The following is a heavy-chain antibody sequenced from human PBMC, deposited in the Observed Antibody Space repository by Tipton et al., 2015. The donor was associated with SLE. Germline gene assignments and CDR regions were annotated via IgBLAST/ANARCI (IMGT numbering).Heavy chain of an antibody. CDR1: GDSISDYY. CDR2: VHTSGST. Sequence: TLSLTCTVSGDSISDYYWSWIRQSAGKGLEWIGRVHTSGSTSYNPSLQSRLTMSLDTSNNQLYLRLSSVTAADTALYYCVRVIVPASRGAFDIWGQGTMVTVSS. J-gene: IGHJ3*02. D-gene: IGHD2-2*01. CDR3: VRVIVPASRGAFDI. V-gene: IGHV4-4*07.